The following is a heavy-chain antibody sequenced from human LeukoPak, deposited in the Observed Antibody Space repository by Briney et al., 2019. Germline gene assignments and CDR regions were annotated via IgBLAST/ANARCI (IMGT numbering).Heavy chain of an antibody. CDR1: GFTLSSYA. Sequence: GGSLRLSCAASGFTLSSYAMSWVRQAPGKGLEWVSAISGSGDNTDYTDSVKGRFTISRDNSKNTLYLQMNSLRAEDRAVYYCARKSCSSTSCYEDVWGKGTTVTVSS. CDR3: ARKSCSSTSCYEDV. CDR2: ISGSGDNT. J-gene: IGHJ6*04. V-gene: IGHV3-23*01. D-gene: IGHD2-2*01.